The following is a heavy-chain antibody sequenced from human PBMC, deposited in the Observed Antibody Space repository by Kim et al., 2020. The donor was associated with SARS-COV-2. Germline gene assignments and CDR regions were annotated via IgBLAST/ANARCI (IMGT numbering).Heavy chain of an antibody. Sequence: SGTLSLTCTVSGGSISSGDYYWSWIRQPPGKGLEWIGYIYYSGSTYYNPSLKSRVTISVDTSKNQFSLKLSSVTAADTAVYYCATGSFGVVITPFDPWGQGTLVTVSS. V-gene: IGHV4-30-4*01. CDR3: ATGSFGVVITPFDP. CDR2: IYYSGST. CDR1: GGSISSGDYY. J-gene: IGHJ5*02. D-gene: IGHD3-3*01.